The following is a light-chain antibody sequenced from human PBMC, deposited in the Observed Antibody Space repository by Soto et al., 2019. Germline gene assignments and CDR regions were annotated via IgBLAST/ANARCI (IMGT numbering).Light chain of an antibody. CDR2: AAS. Sequence: EIVLTQSPGTLSLSPGERATLSCRASQSVDSKYLAWYQQKPGQAPRILIFAASSRATGIPDRFSGSGSGTDFTLTISRLEPGDFAVYYCQQYGNSPRYTFGQGTKLEIK. CDR1: QSVDSKY. V-gene: IGKV3-20*01. J-gene: IGKJ2*01. CDR3: QQYGNSPRYT.